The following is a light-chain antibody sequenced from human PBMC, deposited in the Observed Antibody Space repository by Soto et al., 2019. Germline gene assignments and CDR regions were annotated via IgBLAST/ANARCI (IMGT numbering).Light chain of an antibody. CDR1: QNVRSD. J-gene: IGKJ4*01. CDR3: QQYNSWPPLT. CDR2: GAS. V-gene: IGKV3-15*01. Sequence: EIVMTQSPASLSVSPGDSATLSCRASQNVRSDVAWYQHKPGQAPRLLIYGASTRAIGIPARFSGSGSGTEFTITITSLQSEDFAVYFCQQYNSWPPLTFGGGTKVEIK.